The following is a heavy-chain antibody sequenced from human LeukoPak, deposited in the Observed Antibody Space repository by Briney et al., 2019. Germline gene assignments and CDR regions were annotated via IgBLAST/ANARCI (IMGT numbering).Heavy chain of an antibody. D-gene: IGHD6-13*01. J-gene: IGHJ4*02. Sequence: SETLSLTCAVYGGSFSGYYWSWIRQPPGKGLEWIGEINHSGSTNYNPSLKSRVTISVDTSKNQFSLKLSSVTAADTAVYYCARGRYSSSWYGDGGFDYWGQGTLVTVSS. V-gene: IGHV4-34*01. CDR3: ARGRYSSSWYGDGGFDY. CDR2: INHSGST. CDR1: GGSFSGYY.